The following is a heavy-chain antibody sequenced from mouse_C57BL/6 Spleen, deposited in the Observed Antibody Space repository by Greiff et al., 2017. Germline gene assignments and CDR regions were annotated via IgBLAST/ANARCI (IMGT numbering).Heavy chain of an antibody. CDR3: ARQGYYGSSSHYYAMDY. J-gene: IGHJ4*01. CDR2: ISGGGGNT. CDR1: GFTFSSYT. D-gene: IGHD1-1*01. V-gene: IGHV5-9*01. Sequence: EVQVVESGGGLVKPGGSLKLSCAASGFTFSSYTMSWVRQTPEKRLEWVATISGGGGNTYYPDSVKGRFTISRDNAKNTLYLQMSRLRSEDTALYYGARQGYYGSSSHYYAMDYWGQGTSVTVSS.